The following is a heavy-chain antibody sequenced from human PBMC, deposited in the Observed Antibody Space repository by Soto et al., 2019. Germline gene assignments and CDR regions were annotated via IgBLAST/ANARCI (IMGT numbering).Heavy chain of an antibody. CDR3: ARKQYYYDSSGYFDL. V-gene: IGHV4-28*01. D-gene: IGHD3-22*01. CDR1: GYSISSSNW. J-gene: IGHJ2*01. Sequence: QVQLQESGPGLVKPSDTLSLTCAVSGYSISSSNWWGWIRQPPGKGLEWIGYIYYSGSTYYNPSLKSRVTMSVDTSKNQSSLKLSSVTAVDTAVYYCARKQYYYDSSGYFDLWGRGTLVTVSS. CDR2: IYYSGST.